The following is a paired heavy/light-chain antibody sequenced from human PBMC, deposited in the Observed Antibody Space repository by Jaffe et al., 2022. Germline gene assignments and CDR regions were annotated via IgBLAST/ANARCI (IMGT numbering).Light chain of an antibody. J-gene: IGLJ2*01. Sequence: VVTQSPSASASLGASVKLTCTLSSGYNSYAITWLQHQPPMGPRYLMKIKSDGTQSRGDGIPDRFSGSTSGSERYLTISSLQSEDEADYYCQTWDNGVYVVFGGGTKLTVL. CDR1: SGYNSYA. V-gene: IGLV4-69*01. CDR3: QTWDNGVYVV. CDR2: IKSDGTQ.
Heavy chain of an antibody. Sequence: QVQLVESGGGVVQPGGSLTLSCSASGFSFSDFGIHWVRQAPGKGLEWVAFIQYDAINEYYADSVKGRFTVSRTTSLNTLSLQMNSLRPEDTAIYYCAKEDRRTDNAFWSGHYRHLGYAFDVWGRGTMVTVSS. D-gene: IGHD3-3*01. V-gene: IGHV3-30*02. J-gene: IGHJ3*01. CDR2: IQYDAINE. CDR1: GFSFSDFG. CDR3: AKEDRRTDNAFWSGHYRHLGYAFDV.